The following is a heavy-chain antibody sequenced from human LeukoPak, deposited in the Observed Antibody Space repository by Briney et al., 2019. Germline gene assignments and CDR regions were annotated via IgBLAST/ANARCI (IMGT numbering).Heavy chain of an antibody. Sequence: GGSLRLSXAASGFTFSSCAMSWVRQAPGKGLEWVSAISGSGGSTYYADSVKGRFTISRDNSKNTLYLQMNSLRAEDTAVYYCAKDQAFGGVIATYFDYWGQGTLVTVSS. CDR3: AKDQAFGGVIATYFDY. V-gene: IGHV3-23*01. CDR1: GFTFSSCA. D-gene: IGHD3-16*02. J-gene: IGHJ4*02. CDR2: ISGSGGST.